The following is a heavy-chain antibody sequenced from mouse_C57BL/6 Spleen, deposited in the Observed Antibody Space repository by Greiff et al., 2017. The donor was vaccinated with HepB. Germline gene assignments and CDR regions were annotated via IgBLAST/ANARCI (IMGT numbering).Heavy chain of an antibody. CDR2: IYPGDGDT. J-gene: IGHJ1*03. CDR3: ARDTTVARGYFDV. D-gene: IGHD1-1*01. Sequence: QVQLQQSGPELVKPGASVKISCKASGYAFSSSWMNWVKQRPGKGLEWIGRIYPGDGDTNYNGKFKGKATLTADKSSSTAYMPLSSLTSEDSAVYFCARDTTVARGYFDVWGTGTTVTVSS. CDR1: GYAFSSSW. V-gene: IGHV1-82*01.